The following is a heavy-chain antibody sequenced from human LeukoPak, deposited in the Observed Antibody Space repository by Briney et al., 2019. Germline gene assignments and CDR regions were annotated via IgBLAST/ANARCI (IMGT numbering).Heavy chain of an antibody. D-gene: IGHD3-22*01. CDR3: AGGWLFSFDY. V-gene: IGHV4-34*01. Sequence: PSVTLSLTCAVYGGSLSGYYWSWIRQPPGKGLEWIGEINHSGSTNYNPSLKSRVTISVDTSKNQFSLKLSSVTAADTAVYYCAGGWLFSFDYWGQGTLVTVSS. CDR2: INHSGST. CDR1: GGSLSGYY. J-gene: IGHJ4*02.